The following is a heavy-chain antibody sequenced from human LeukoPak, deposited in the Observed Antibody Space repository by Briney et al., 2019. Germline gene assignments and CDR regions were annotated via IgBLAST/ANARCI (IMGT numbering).Heavy chain of an antibody. CDR3: ARIRYCSGGSCYSGINY. CDR2: INHSGST. D-gene: IGHD2-15*01. Sequence: PSETLSLTCAVYGGSFSGYYWSWIRQPPGKGLEWIGEINHSGSTNYNPSLKSRVTISVDTSKNQFSLKLSSVTAADTAVYYCARIRYCSGGSCYSGINYWGQGTLVTVSS. J-gene: IGHJ4*02. CDR1: GGSFSGYY. V-gene: IGHV4-34*01.